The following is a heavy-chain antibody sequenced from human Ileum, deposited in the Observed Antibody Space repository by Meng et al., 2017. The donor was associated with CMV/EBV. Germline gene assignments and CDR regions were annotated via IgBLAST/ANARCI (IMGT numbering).Heavy chain of an antibody. Sequence: SETLSLTCAVYGGSFSGYYWSWIRQPPGKGLEWIGEINHSGSTNYNPSLKSRVTISVDTSKNQFSLKLSSVTAADTAVYYCAREDSGDRGFDYWGQGTLVTVSS. J-gene: IGHJ4*02. CDR2: INHSGST. V-gene: IGHV4-34*01. D-gene: IGHD2-15*01. CDR3: AREDSGDRGFDY. CDR1: GGSFSGYY.